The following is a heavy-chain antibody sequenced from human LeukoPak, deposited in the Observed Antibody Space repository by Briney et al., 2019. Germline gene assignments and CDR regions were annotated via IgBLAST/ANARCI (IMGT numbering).Heavy chain of an antibody. CDR1: GFTDRTNY. CDR2: IYSGGST. J-gene: IGHJ4*02. V-gene: IGHV3-53*04. CDR3: ANLAGSHYDCWTY. D-gene: IGHD3-3*01. Sequence: GGSLRLSCGVSGFTDRTNYMSWIRQAPGKGLEWVSVIYSGGSTYYADSVKGRFTISRHNSKNTLYLQMNSLRAEDTAVYYCANLAGSHYDCWTYLGQGTLVTVSS.